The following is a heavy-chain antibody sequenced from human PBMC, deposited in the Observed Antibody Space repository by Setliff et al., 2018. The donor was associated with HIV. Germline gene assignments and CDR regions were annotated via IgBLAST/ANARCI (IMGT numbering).Heavy chain of an antibody. CDR3: ADPPSGF. CDR1: GFTFSGSA. D-gene: IGHD3-10*01. Sequence: GGSLRLSCAASGFTFSGSAMHWVRQASGKGLEWVGRIRSKGYGSATAYAASVKGRFTISRDDSKNTAYLQMNSLRVEDTAIYYCADPPSGFWGQGTLVTVSS. J-gene: IGHJ4*02. CDR2: IRSKGYGSAT. V-gene: IGHV3-73*01.